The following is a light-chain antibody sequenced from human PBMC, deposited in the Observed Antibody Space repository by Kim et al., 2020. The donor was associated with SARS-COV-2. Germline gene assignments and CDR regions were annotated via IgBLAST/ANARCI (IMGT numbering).Light chain of an antibody. J-gene: IGKJ1*01. V-gene: IGKV3-20*01. Sequence: EIVLTQSPGTLSLSPGERATLSCRASQSVSSSHLAWYQQKPGQAPRLLIYGASTRATGIPDRFSGSGSGTDFTLTISRLEPDDFAVFYCQKYGSTWTFGQGTKVDIK. CDR3: QKYGSTWT. CDR2: GAS. CDR1: QSVSSSH.